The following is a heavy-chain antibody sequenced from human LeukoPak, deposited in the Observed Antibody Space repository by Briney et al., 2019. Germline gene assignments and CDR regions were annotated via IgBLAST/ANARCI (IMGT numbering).Heavy chain of an antibody. D-gene: IGHD2-2*01. J-gene: IGHJ4*02. V-gene: IGHV1-24*01. CDR2: FDPEDGET. Sequence: ASVKVSCKVSGYTLTELSMHWVRQAPGKGLEWMGGFDPEDGETIYAQKFQGRVTMTEDTSTDTAYMELSSLRSEDTAVYYCATEDCSSTSCPNYYFDYWGQGTLVTVSS. CDR1: GYTLTELS. CDR3: ATEDCSSTSCPNYYFDY.